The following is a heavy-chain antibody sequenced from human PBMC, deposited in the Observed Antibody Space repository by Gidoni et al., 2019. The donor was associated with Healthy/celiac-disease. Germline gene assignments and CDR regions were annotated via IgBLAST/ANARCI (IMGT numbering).Heavy chain of an antibody. CDR3: AKETYSSSSGGGVY. CDR1: GFPVSSYA. CDR2: ISGSGGST. D-gene: IGHD6-6*01. J-gene: IGHJ4*02. V-gene: IGHV3-23*04. Sequence: EVQLVESGGGLVQPGGSLRLSCAASGFPVSSYAMSWVRQAPGKGLEWVSAISGSGGSTYYADSVKGRFTISRDNSKNTLYLQRNSLRAEDTAVYYCAKETYSSSSGGGVYWGQGTLVTVSS.